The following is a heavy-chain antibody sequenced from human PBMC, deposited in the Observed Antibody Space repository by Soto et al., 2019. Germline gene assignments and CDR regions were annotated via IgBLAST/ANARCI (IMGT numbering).Heavy chain of an antibody. CDR1: GGSISSYY. CDR2: IYYSGST. D-gene: IGHD4-17*01. CDR3: ARHETLPGDYYY. Sequence: PSETLSLTCTVSGGSISSYYWSWIRQPPGKGLEWIGYIYYSGSTNYNPSLKSRVTISVDTSKNQLSLKLSSVTAADTAVYYCARHETLPGDYYYWGLGTLVTVSS. J-gene: IGHJ4*02. V-gene: IGHV4-59*08.